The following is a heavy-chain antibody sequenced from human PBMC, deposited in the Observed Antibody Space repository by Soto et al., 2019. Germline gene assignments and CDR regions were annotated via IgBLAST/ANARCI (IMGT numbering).Heavy chain of an antibody. CDR2: INPTGGDT. D-gene: IGHD2-2*01. J-gene: IGHJ6*02. V-gene: IGHV1-46*01. CDR3: ARGSYASNVFIMDV. CDR1: GYTFTTYF. Sequence: QVQLVQSGAEVKRPGASVQVSCKTSGYTFTTYFMHWVRQAPGQGFEWLGRINPTGGDTVYAQKFQGRGSVTKDTSTSTVYIELGSLTSKDTAVYYCARGSYASNVFIMDVWGQGTAVTVSS.